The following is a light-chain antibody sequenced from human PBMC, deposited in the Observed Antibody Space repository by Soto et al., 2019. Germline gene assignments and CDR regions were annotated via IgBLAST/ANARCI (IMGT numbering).Light chain of an antibody. J-gene: IGLJ3*02. CDR3: GSFTTSRIWV. V-gene: IGLV2-14*01. CDR2: RVS. CDR1: SSDFGDDKY. Sequence: QSVLTQPASVSGSPGQSITMSCTGSSSDFGDDKYVSWYQQQPGKGPNLLIYRVSKRPSGVSNRFSGSKSGNTASLTISGLQVEDEADYICGSFTTSRIWVFGGGTKLTVL.